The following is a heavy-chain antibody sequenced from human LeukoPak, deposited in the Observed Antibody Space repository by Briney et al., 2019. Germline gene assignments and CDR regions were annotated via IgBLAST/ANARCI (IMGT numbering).Heavy chain of an antibody. CDR3: TRGVRLSTSGVVYYFDY. CDR2: IRANRYTRTT. Sequence: GGSLRLSCATSGFTFGGYAMSWVRQAPGKGLDWVGFIRANRYTRTTDCAASVKGRFTISRDDSKSIAYLQMDSLKTEDTAVYYCTRGVRLSTSGVVYYFDYWGQGTLVTVSS. D-gene: IGHD3-3*01. V-gene: IGHV3-49*04. J-gene: IGHJ4*02. CDR1: GFTFGGYA.